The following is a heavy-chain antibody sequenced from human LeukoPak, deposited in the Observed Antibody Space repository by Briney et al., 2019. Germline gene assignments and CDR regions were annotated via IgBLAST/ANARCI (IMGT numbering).Heavy chain of an antibody. J-gene: IGHJ4*02. CDR1: GGTFSSYA. Sequence: SVKVSCKASGGTFSSYAISWVRQAPGQGLEWMGGIIPIFGTANYAQKFQGRVTITTDESTSTAYMELSSLRSEDTAVYYCARGPVGSSSWADYWGQGTLVTVSS. V-gene: IGHV1-69*05. CDR2: IIPIFGTA. CDR3: ARGPVGSSSWADY. D-gene: IGHD6-13*01.